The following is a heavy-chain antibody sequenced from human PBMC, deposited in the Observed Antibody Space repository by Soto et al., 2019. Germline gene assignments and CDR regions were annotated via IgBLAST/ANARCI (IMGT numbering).Heavy chain of an antibody. Sequence: QVQLQESGPGLVKPSETLSLTCTVSGGSISSYYWSWIRQPPGKGLEWIGYIYYSGSTNYNPSLKSGVTISVDTSKNQFSLKLSSVTAADTAVYYCARAFGELPDYWGQGTLVTVSS. CDR3: ARAFGELPDY. D-gene: IGHD3-10*01. CDR1: GGSISSYY. V-gene: IGHV4-59*01. J-gene: IGHJ4*02. CDR2: IYYSGST.